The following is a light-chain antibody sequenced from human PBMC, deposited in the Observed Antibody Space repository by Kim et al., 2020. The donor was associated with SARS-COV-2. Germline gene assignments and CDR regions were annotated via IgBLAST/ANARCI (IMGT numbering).Light chain of an antibody. J-gene: IGKJ4*01. V-gene: IGKV1-8*01. CDR1: QGVATS. Sequence: ASTGDRVTISCRASQGVATSLVWYQQHPGGAPKVLISGASTLQSGVPSRFRGSGSGTDFTLTISWLQPEDFATYFRQQYYTYPLTFGGGTKVDIK. CDR3: QQYYTYPLT. CDR2: GAS.